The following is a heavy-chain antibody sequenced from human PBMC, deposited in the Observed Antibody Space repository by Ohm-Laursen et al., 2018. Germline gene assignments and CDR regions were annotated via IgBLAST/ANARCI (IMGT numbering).Heavy chain of an antibody. V-gene: IGHV4-31*03. CDR3: ARASEYCSGGSCYYFDY. J-gene: IGHJ4*02. CDR2: IYYSGST. D-gene: IGHD2-15*01. CDR1: GGSISSGGYY. Sequence: SQTLSLTCTVSGGSISSGGYYWSWIRQHPGKGLEWIGYIYYSGSTYYNPSLKSRVTISVDTSKNQFSLKLSSVTAADTAVYYCARASEYCSGGSCYYFDYWGQGTLVTVSS.